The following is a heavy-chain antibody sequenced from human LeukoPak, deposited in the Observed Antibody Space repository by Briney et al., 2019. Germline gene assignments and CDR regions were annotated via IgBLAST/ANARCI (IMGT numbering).Heavy chain of an antibody. J-gene: IGHJ4*02. CDR2: IYPSDSDT. V-gene: IGHV5-51*01. D-gene: IGHD2-21*02. CDR1: GYTFVDYW. Sequence: EESLKISCRGSGYTFVDYWSGWVRQMPGKGLEWIGFIYPSDSDTRYSPSFQGQVTISADTTMNTAYLQWSSLKASDTAIYYCARFRCGGDCHSDFWGQGTLVTVSS. CDR3: ARFRCGGDCHSDF.